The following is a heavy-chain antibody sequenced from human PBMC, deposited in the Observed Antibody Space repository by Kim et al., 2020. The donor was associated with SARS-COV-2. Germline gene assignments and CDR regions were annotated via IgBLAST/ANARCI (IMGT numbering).Heavy chain of an antibody. CDR1: GGSISSSSYY. D-gene: IGHD2-2*02. CDR3: ARQRDGYTKYYFDC. V-gene: IGHV4-39*01. J-gene: IGHJ4*01. CDR2: IYYSGST. Sequence: SETLSLTCTVSGGSISSSSYYWGWIRQPPGKGLEWIGSIYYSGSTYYNPSLKSRVTISVDTSTNHFSLKLSSVTAADTAVYYCARQRDGYTKYYFDCWGHGTLVTVSS.